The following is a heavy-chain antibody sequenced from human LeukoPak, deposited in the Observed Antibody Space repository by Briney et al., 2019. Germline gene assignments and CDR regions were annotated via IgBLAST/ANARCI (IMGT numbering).Heavy chain of an antibody. CDR3: ATSGGFVLPNAINGNWYMDV. CDR2: ITSAGGYT. V-gene: IGHV3-21*01. Sequence: GGSLRLSCGASGFTFSDYSMNWVRQAPGKGLAWVASITSAGGYTYYADSVKGRFTISRDNAQNSLFLQMNSLRAEDTAVYFCATSGGFVLPNAINGNWYMDVWGRGTSVTISS. CDR1: GFTFSDYS. J-gene: IGHJ6*03. D-gene: IGHD2-21*01.